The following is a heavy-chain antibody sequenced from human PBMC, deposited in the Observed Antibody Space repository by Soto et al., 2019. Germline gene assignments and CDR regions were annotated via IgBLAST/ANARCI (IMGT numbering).Heavy chain of an antibody. J-gene: IGHJ4*02. CDR1: GFTFSSYS. CDR3: ARDQQGYYDILTGYYSVYGPFDY. V-gene: IGHV3-48*01. D-gene: IGHD3-9*01. CDR2: ISSSSSTI. Sequence: PGGSLRLSCAASGFTFSSYSMNWVRQAPGKGLEWVSYISSSSSTIYYADSVKGRFTISRDNAKNSLYLQMNSLRAEDTAVYYCARDQQGYYDILTGYYSVYGPFDYWGQGTLVTVSS.